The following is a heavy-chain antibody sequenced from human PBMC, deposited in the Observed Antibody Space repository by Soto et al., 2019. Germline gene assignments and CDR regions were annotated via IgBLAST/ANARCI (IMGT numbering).Heavy chain of an antibody. V-gene: IGHV4-34*01. D-gene: IGHD6-13*01. CDR2: INHSGST. Sequence: PSETLSLTCAVYGGSFSGYYWSWIRQPPGKGLEWIGEINHSGSTNYNPSLKSRVTISVDTSKNQFSLKLSSVTAADTAVYYCARARVQQLTSFDYWGQGTLVTVSS. CDR3: ARARVQQLTSFDY. J-gene: IGHJ4*02. CDR1: GGSFSGYY.